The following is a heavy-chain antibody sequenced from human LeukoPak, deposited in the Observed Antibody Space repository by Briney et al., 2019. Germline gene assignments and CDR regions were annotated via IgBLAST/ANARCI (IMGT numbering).Heavy chain of an antibody. V-gene: IGHV3-48*03. CDR3: AKGPGARGHFNWFDP. J-gene: IGHJ5*02. Sequence: GGSLRLSCAASGLSFSNYEMNWVRQAPGKGLEWISYITASSTTIYYADSVKGRFTISRDNAKNSLYLQMNGLRGEDTAVYYYAKGPGARGHFNWFDPWGQGTLVTVSS. D-gene: IGHD5-12*01. CDR2: ITASSTTI. CDR1: GLSFSNYE.